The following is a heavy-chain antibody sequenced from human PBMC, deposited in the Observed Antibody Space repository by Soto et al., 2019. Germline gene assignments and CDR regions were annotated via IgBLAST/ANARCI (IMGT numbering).Heavy chain of an antibody. CDR3: ARGGGYYGVLFDY. D-gene: IGHD4-17*01. CDR2: ILYSGPT. J-gene: IGHJ4*02. CDR1: GGPISSSSYF. V-gene: IGHV4-39*01. Sequence: QLQLQESGPGLLRPSETLSLTCNVSGGPISSSSYFWAWVRQHPGKTLEWIGHILYSGPTHYNEFLKSRVTISVDTYKNQFSLRLSSVTPADAAIYYCARGGGYYGVLFDYWGQGTLVTVSS.